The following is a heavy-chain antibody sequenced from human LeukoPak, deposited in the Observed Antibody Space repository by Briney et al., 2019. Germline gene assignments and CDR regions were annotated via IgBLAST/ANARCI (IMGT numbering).Heavy chain of an antibody. CDR2: IRYDGSNK. D-gene: IGHD1-20*01. V-gene: IGHV3-30*02. CDR1: GFTFSSYG. Sequence: QPGGSLRLSCAASGFTFSSYGMHWVRQAPGKGLEWVAFIRYDGSNKYYADSVKGRFTISRDNSKNTLYLQMNSLRAEDTAMYYCAKDFGITGTGGAYFDYWGQGTLITVSS. J-gene: IGHJ4*02. CDR3: AKDFGITGTGGAYFDY.